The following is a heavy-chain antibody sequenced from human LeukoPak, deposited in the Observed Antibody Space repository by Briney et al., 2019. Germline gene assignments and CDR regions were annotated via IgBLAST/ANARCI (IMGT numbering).Heavy chain of an antibody. J-gene: IGHJ4*02. CDR2: MSGSGGTT. Sequence: GGSLRLSCAASGFTFSSYDMTWVRQAPGKGLEWVSAMSGSGGTTYYADSVQGRFTISRDNSKYMLYLQMNSLRAEDTAVYYCARGASSWLHYFDYWGQGTLVTVSS. V-gene: IGHV3-23*01. CDR3: ARGASSWLHYFDY. D-gene: IGHD6-13*01. CDR1: GFTFSSYD.